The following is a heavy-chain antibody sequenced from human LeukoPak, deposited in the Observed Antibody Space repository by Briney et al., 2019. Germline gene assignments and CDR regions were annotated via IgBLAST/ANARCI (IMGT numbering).Heavy chain of an antibody. CDR3: AKDLEATSIVGATDFDY. D-gene: IGHD1-26*01. J-gene: IGHJ4*02. CDR2: ISGSGGST. V-gene: IGHV3-23*01. Sequence: GGSLRLSCAASGFTFSSYAMSWVRQAPGKGLEWVSGISGSGGSTYYADSGKGRFTISTDNSKNTLYLQINSLRAEDTAVYYCAKDLEATSIVGATDFDYWGQGTLLTVSS. CDR1: GFTFSSYA.